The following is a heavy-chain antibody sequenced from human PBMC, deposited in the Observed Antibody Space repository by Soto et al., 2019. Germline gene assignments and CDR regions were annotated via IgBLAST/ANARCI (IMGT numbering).Heavy chain of an antibody. CDR3: ARDQEYYYDSRGYYGVYFQH. J-gene: IGHJ1*01. CDR1: GGTFSSYA. V-gene: IGHV1-69*01. D-gene: IGHD3-22*01. Sequence: QVQLVQSGAEVKKPGSSVKVSCKASGGTFSSYAISWVVQAPGQGLEWMGGINPMVSTANYAQMFQGRVTITADASKSTDYMELSSLRSEDTAVYYWARDQEYYYDSRGYYGVYFQHWGQGTLVTVSS. CDR2: INPMVSTA.